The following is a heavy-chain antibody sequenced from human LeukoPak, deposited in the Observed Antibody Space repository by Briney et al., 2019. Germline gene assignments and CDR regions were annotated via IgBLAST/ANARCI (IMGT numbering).Heavy chain of an antibody. D-gene: IGHD6-19*01. CDR1: GYTFISYG. CDR2: ISAYNGNT. V-gene: IGHV1-18*01. Sequence: ASVKVSCKASGYTFISYGISWVRQAPGQGLEWMGWISAYNGNTNYAQKLQGRVTMTTDTSTSTAYMELRSLRSDDTAVYYCARDHSSGWQAWFDPWGQGTLVTVSS. CDR3: ARDHSSGWQAWFDP. J-gene: IGHJ5*02.